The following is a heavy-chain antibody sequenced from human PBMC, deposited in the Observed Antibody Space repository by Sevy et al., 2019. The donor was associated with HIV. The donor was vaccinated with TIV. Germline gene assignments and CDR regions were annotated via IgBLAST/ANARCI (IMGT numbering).Heavy chain of an antibody. CDR2: IWYDGSKK. Sequence: GGSLRLSCEASGFTFSTSGMHWVRQAPGKGLEWVAVIWYDGSKKYYADFVKGRFTISRDNSKNTLYMEMDSLRAEDTAVYYCARSPISGFGTGPARYYGMDVWGQGTTVTVSS. V-gene: IGHV3-33*03. D-gene: IGHD3-9*01. CDR3: ARSPISGFGTGPARYYGMDV. CDR1: GFTFSTSG. J-gene: IGHJ6*02.